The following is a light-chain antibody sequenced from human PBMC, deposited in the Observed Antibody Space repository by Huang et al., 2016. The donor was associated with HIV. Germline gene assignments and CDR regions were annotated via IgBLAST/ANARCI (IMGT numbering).Light chain of an antibody. CDR2: FGS. Sequence: DIVMTQSPLSLSVTPGEPASISCRSSQRLLHSNGYKYLDWYLQKSGQSPKLLIYFGSNRASGVPDRFSGGGSGTDFTLKISRVEAEDVGIYYCMQVLQTPRTFGQGTKVEI. CDR3: MQVLQTPRT. J-gene: IGKJ1*01. CDR1: QRLLHSNGYKY. V-gene: IGKV2-28*01.